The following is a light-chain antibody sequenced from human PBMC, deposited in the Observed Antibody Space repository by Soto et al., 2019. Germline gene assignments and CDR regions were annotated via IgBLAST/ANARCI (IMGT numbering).Light chain of an antibody. V-gene: IGKV1-12*01. CDR2: AAS. J-gene: IGKJ5*01. Sequence: DIHMTLSPSSVSASVGNSVTIICRASQVISTWLAWYQQKPGQAPKLLIYAASVLESGVPSRFSGSGSGTDFTLTISSVQTEDFATYCCQQANSFPITFGQGTRLEIK. CDR3: QQANSFPIT. CDR1: QVISTW.